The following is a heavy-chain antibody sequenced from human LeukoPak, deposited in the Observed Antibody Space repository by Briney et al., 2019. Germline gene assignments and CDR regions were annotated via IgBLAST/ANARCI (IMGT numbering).Heavy chain of an antibody. D-gene: IGHD3-9*01. CDR1: GGSISSYY. Sequence: SETLSLTCTVSGGSISSYYWSWIRQPPGKGLEWIGRIYTSGSTNYNPSLKSRVTMSVDTSKNQFSLKLSSVTAADTAVYYCARDRLDDILTGYYISAASNWFDPWGQGTLVTVSS. CDR3: ARDRLDDILTGYYISAASNWFDP. V-gene: IGHV4-4*07. CDR2: IYTSGST. J-gene: IGHJ5*02.